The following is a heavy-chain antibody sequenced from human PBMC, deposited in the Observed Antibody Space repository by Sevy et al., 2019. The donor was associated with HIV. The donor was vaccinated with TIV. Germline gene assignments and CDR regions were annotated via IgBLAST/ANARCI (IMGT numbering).Heavy chain of an antibody. CDR3: AKEGPGHNYDSSGYFPS. J-gene: IGHJ4*02. Sequence: GGSLRLSCTASGFSLSTYAMTWVRQAPGKGLEWVSAISGSGSNTYNADSVKGRFTISRDNSKNTLYLQMNSLRAEDTAVYYCAKEGPGHNYDSSGYFPSWGQGTLVTVSS. CDR2: ISGSGSNT. D-gene: IGHD3-22*01. CDR1: GFSLSTYA. V-gene: IGHV3-23*01.